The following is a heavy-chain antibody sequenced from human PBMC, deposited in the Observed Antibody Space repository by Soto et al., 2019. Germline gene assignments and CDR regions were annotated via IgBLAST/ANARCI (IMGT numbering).Heavy chain of an antibody. CDR3: ASPVGEQQLVLVGLYYYYGMDV. CDR2: IIPIFGTA. J-gene: IGHJ6*02. V-gene: IGHV1-69*06. Sequence: ASVKVSCKASGGTFSSYAISWVRQAPGQGLEWMGGIIPIFGTANYAQKFQGRVTITADKSTSTAYMELSSLRSEDTAVYYCASPVGEQQLVLVGLYYYYGMDVWGQGTTVTVSS. CDR1: GGTFSSYA. D-gene: IGHD6-13*01.